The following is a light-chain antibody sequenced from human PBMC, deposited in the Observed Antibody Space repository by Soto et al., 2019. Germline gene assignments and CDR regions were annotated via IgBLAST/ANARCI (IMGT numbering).Light chain of an antibody. Sequence: EIVMTQSPATLSVSPGERATLSCRASQSVSSDLAWYHQKPGQAPRLLIYGASTRATGIPARFSGGGSGTEFTLTINSLQYEDFEVYYCQQYNNWPRTLGQGTKVDIK. CDR2: GAS. CDR3: QQYNNWPRT. V-gene: IGKV3-15*01. CDR1: QSVSSD. J-gene: IGKJ1*01.